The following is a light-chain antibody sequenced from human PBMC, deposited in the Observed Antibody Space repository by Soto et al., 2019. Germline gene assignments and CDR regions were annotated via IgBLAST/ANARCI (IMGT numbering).Light chain of an antibody. CDR2: DVS. J-gene: IGKJ1*01. Sequence: IKSNLSPSTVSAFVGDSVTITCRAAHSITTRLAWYQQRPGKAPKILIYDVSSWQSGVASRFSGSGSGTEFTLTISSRQPDDFATYYYQHYTMFLPWTFGQGAKVDIK. V-gene: IGKV1-5*01. CDR3: QHYTMFLPWT. CDR1: HSITTR.